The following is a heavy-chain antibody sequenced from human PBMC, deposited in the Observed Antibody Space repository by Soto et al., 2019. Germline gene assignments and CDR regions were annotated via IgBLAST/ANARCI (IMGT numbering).Heavy chain of an antibody. D-gene: IGHD1-26*01. CDR1: GYTPTNYD. J-gene: IGHJ4*02. Sequence: QVHLVQSGAEVKTPGASVKVSCQTPGYTPTNYDIGWVRQAPGQGLEWMGWISAYNGNTNYAQKLQGRLTMTTDTPTRTAYMELRSLRSDDTAVYYCARALYRSGTYYAFDNWGQGTLVTVSS. V-gene: IGHV1-18*01. CDR2: ISAYNGNT. CDR3: ARALYRSGTYYAFDN.